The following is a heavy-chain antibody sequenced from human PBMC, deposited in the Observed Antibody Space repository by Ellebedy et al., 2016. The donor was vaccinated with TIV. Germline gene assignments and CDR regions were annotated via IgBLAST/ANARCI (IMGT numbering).Heavy chain of an antibody. CDR3: ARGGYGDYVPDDAFDI. V-gene: IGHV3-11*01. J-gene: IGHJ3*02. CDR2: ISSIGSTI. CDR1: GFTFSDYY. D-gene: IGHD4-17*01. Sequence: PGGSLRLSCAASGFTFSDYYMSWIRQAPGKGLEWVSYISSIGSTIYYADPVKGRFTISRDNVKNSLYLQMNSLRAEDTAVYYCARGGYGDYVPDDAFDIWGQGTMVTVSS.